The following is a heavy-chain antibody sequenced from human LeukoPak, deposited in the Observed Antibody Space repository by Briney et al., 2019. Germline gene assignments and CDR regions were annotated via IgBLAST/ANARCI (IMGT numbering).Heavy chain of an antibody. D-gene: IGHD4-17*01. CDR3: AKSLPGVTTLDY. CDR2: IWYDGSNK. CDR1: GFTFSSYG. V-gene: IGHV3-30*02. J-gene: IGHJ4*02. Sequence: GGSLRLSCAASGFTFSSYGMHWVRQAPGKGLEWVAVIWYDGSNKYYADSVKGRFTISRDNSKNTLYLQMNSLRAEDTAVYYCAKSLPGVTTLDYWGQGTLVTVSS.